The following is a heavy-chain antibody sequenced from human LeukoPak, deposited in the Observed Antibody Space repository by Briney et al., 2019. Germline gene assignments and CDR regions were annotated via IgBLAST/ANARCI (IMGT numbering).Heavy chain of an antibody. CDR1: GYTFTGYF. D-gene: IGHD6-13*01. CDR3: ARAQSLTAPAGTFANS. J-gene: IGHJ4*02. CDR2: INPNSGGT. Sequence: ASVKVSCKASGYTFTGYFLHWVRRAPGQGFGCMGWINPNSGGTYYTQRFQGRVTMTRDTSISTAYMELSSLRSDDTAVYYCARAQSLTAPAGTFANSWGQGTLVTVSS. V-gene: IGHV1-2*02.